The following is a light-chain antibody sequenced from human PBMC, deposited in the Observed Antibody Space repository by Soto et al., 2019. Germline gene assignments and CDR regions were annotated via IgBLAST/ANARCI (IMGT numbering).Light chain of an antibody. CDR2: DVS. V-gene: IGLV2-14*01. CDR3: SSYTSSSPAIV. CDR1: SSDVGGYNY. J-gene: IGLJ1*01. Sequence: QSALTQPASVSGSPGQSITISCTGTSSDVGGYNYVSWYQQHPGKAPKLMIYDVSNRPSGVSNRFSGSKSGNTAYLTISGFQAEDEADYYCSSYTSSSPAIVFGTGTKVTVL.